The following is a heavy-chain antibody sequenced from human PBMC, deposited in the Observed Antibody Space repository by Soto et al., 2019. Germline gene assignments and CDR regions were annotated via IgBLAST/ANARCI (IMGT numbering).Heavy chain of an antibody. Sequence: ASVKVSCKASGYTFTGYYIHWVRQAPGQGLEWMGWINPNSGGTNYAQKFQGWVTMTRDTSISTAYMELSRLRSDDTAVYYCARSGAPLPLYYFDYWGQGTLVTVSS. V-gene: IGHV1-2*04. J-gene: IGHJ4*02. CDR1: GYTFTGYY. CDR3: ARSGAPLPLYYFDY. D-gene: IGHD1-26*01. CDR2: INPNSGGT.